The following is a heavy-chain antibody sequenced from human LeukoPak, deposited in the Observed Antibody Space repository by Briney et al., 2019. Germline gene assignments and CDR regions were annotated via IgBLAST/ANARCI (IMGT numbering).Heavy chain of an antibody. CDR3: ARHTYSGYAFDY. J-gene: IGHJ4*02. CDR1: GGSFSGYY. CDR2: INHSGST. Sequence: PSETLSLTCAVYGGSFSGYYWSWIRQPPGKGLEWIGEINHSGSTNYNPSLKSRVTISVDTSKNQFSLKLSSVTAADTAVYYCARHTYSGYAFDYWGQGTLVTVSS. D-gene: IGHD5-12*01. V-gene: IGHV4-34*01.